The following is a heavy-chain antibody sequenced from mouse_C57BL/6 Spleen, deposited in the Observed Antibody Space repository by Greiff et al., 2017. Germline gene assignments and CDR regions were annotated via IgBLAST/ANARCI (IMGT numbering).Heavy chain of an antibody. V-gene: IGHV1-52*01. CDR3: ERDGSSERYFDV. Sequence: QVQLQQPGAELVRPGSSVKLSCKASGYTFTSYWMHWVKQRPIQGLEWIGNIDPSDSETHYNQKFKDKATLTVDKSSSTAYMQLSSLTSEDSAVYYCERDGSSERYFDVWGTGTTVTVSS. CDR2: IDPSDSET. J-gene: IGHJ1*03. D-gene: IGHD1-1*01. CDR1: GYTFTSYW.